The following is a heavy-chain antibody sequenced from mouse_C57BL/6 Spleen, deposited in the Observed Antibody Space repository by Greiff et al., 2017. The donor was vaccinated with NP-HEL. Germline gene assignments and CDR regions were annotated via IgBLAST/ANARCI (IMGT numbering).Heavy chain of an antibody. CDR2: INPNNGGT. J-gene: IGHJ4*01. V-gene: IGHV1-26*01. Sequence: EVQLQQSGPELVKPGASVKISCKASGYTFTDYYMNWVKQSHGKSLEWIGDINPNNGGTSYNQKFKGKATLTVDKSSSTAYMELRSLTSEDSAVYYCARECRADYAMDYWGQGTSVTVSS. CDR1: GYTFTDYY. CDR3: ARECRADYAMDY.